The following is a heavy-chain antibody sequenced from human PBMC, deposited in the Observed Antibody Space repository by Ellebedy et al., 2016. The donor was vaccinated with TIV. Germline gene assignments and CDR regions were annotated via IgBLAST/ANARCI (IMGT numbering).Heavy chain of an antibody. V-gene: IGHV3-30-3*01. D-gene: IGHD1-1*01. CDR1: GFTFRSYA. CDR3: ARDRGYRSSLYYYYSMDV. CDR2: ISYDENNK. J-gene: IGHJ6*04. Sequence: GGSLRLXXAASGFTFRSYAMHWVRQAPGKGLEWVAVISYDENNKRYADSVKGRFTISRDNSKNTLYLQMNSLRGEDTAVYYCARDRGYRSSLYYYYSMDVWGKGTTVTVSS.